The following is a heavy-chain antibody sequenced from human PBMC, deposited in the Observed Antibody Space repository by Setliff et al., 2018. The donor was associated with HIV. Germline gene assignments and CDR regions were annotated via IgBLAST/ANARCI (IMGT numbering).Heavy chain of an antibody. Sequence: SETLSLTCTVSGGSISTYYWSWIRQPPGKGLEWIGYISYSGSTNYNPSLKSRVTLSVKTSKNQFSLKLNSVTAADTAVYYCGRYSEVLGDVIDYWGQGSRVTVSS. CDR1: GGSISTYY. CDR2: ISYSGST. CDR3: GRYSEVLGDVIDY. D-gene: IGHD3-3*01. V-gene: IGHV4-59*01. J-gene: IGHJ4*02.